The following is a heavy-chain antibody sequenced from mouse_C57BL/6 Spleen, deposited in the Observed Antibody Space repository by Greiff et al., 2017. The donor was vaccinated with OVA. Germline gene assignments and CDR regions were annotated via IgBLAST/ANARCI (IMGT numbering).Heavy chain of an antibody. CDR1: GYSITSGYD. CDR3: ASPIYYGNYAWFAY. CDR2: ISYSGST. V-gene: IGHV3-1*01. Sequence: EVQLVESGPGMVKPSQSLSLTCTVTGYSITSGYDWHWIRHFPGNKLEWMGYISYSGSTNYNPSLKSRISITHDTSKNHFFLKLNSVTTEDTATYYCASPIYYGNYAWFAYWGQGTLVTVSA. D-gene: IGHD2-1*01. J-gene: IGHJ3*01.